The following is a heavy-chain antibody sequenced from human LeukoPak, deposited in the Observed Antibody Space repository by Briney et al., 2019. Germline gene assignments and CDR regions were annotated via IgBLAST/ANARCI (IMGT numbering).Heavy chain of an antibody. CDR3: ARAYNWNRLCAFDI. V-gene: IGHV4-59*01. J-gene: IGHJ3*02. Sequence: SETLSLTCTVSGGSISSYYWSWIRQPPGKGLEWIGYIYYSGSTNYNPSLKSRVTISVDTSKNQFSLKLSSVTAADTAVYYCARAYNWNRLCAFDIWGQGTMVTVSS. D-gene: IGHD1-20*01. CDR2: IYYSGST. CDR1: GGSISSYY.